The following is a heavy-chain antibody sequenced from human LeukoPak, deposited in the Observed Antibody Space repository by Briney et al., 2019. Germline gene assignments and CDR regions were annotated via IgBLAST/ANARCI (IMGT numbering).Heavy chain of an antibody. CDR1: GFTFSSYG. J-gene: IGHJ4*02. CDR2: IRYDGSNK. D-gene: IGHD1-7*01. V-gene: IGHV3-30*02. CDR3: ARAPSVITGTYFDY. Sequence: GGSLRLSCAASGFTFSSYGMHWVRQAPGKGLEWVVFIRYDGSNKYYADSVKGRFTISRDNSKNTLYLQMNSLRAEDTAVYYCARAPSVITGTYFDYWGQGTLVTVSS.